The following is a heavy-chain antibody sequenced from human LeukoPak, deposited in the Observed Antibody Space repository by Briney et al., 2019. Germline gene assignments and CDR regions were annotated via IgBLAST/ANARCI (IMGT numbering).Heavy chain of an antibody. J-gene: IGHJ3*02. Sequence: SETLSLTCIVSGASVGSNDYFWNWIRQPAGKGLEWIGRIYASGYTQYNPSLKSRVTMSLDRLKNQFSLNMNSVTAADSAVYFCARYREGYNYVPHALDMWGQGTVVSVS. CDR3: ARYREGYNYVPHALDM. D-gene: IGHD5-24*01. CDR1: GASVGSNDYF. CDR2: IYASGYT. V-gene: IGHV4-61*02.